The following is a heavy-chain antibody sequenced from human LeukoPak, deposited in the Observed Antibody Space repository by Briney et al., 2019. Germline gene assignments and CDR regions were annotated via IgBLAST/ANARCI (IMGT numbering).Heavy chain of an antibody. D-gene: IGHD5-18*01. CDR3: AISKNTATPGDY. CDR1: GYSFTTYW. CDR2: IDPSDSYT. V-gene: IGHV5-10-1*01. J-gene: IGHJ4*02. Sequence: GESLKISCKGSGYSFTTYWITWVRQMPGKGLEWMGRIDPSDSYTNYSPSFQGLVTLSADKSISTAYLQWSSLRASDTAMYYCAISKNTATPGDYWGQGTLVTAS.